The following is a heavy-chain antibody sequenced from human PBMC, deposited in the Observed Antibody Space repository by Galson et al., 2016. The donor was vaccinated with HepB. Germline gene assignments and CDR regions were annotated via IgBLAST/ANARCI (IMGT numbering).Heavy chain of an antibody. D-gene: IGHD3-10*01. CDR2: IYPSDSDT. CDR1: GYRFSSYW. V-gene: IGHV5-51*01. J-gene: IGHJ4*02. CDR3: ARLRFGETFFDY. Sequence: QSGAEVKQPGESLKISCKGSGYRFSSYWIAWVRQMPGKGLEWMGIIYPSDSDTTYSPSFQGHVTMSADKSISTASLQWSSLKASDTATYYCARLRFGETFFDYWGQGTLVTVSP.